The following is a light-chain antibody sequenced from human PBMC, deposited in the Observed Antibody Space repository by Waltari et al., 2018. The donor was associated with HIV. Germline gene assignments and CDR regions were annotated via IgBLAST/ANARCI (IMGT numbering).Light chain of an antibody. V-gene: IGLV1-40*01. CDR1: SSNLGAGYD. CDR3: QSYDSTLSGPRV. J-gene: IGLJ1*01. CDR2: ENN. Sequence: QSVLTQPPSVSGAPGQGVTISCTGSSSNLGAGYDVHWYRHLPGTAPKLLIHENNKRPSGVPDRFSGSRSGTSASLAISGLQADDEADYYCQSYDSTLSGPRVFGTGTKVTVL.